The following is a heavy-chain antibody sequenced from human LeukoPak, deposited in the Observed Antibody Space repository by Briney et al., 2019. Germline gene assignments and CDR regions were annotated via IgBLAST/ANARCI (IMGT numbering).Heavy chain of an antibody. J-gene: IGHJ4*02. Sequence: GGSLRLFCAASGFTYSSYSMNWVRQDPGKGLEWVSSISSSSSYIYYADSVKGRFTISRDNAKNSLYLQMNSLRAEDTAVYYCARDPDRMRYSGSYYDYWGQGTLVTVCS. V-gene: IGHV3-21*01. CDR2: ISSSSSYI. CDR1: GFTYSSYS. CDR3: ARDPDRMRYSGSYYDY. D-gene: IGHD1-26*01.